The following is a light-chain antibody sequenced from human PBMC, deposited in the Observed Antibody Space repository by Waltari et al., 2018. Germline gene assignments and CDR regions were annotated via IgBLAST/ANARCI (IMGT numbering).Light chain of an antibody. CDR2: GNH. CDR3: QSYDSRLSGVI. J-gene: IGLJ2*01. Sequence: QSVLTQPPSVSGAPGQRITISCPGTRPNIGEGYDVHWYLQLPGTTPKLLILGNHNRPSGVPDRFSASKSDTSASLAITGLQAEDEADYYCQSYDSRLSGVIFGGGTKLTVL. V-gene: IGLV1-40*01. CDR1: RPNIGEGYD.